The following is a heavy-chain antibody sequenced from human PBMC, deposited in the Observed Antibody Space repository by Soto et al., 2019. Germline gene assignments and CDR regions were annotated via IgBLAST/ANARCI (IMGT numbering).Heavy chain of an antibody. J-gene: IGHJ5*02. CDR2: IFSSGST. D-gene: IGHD2-21*02. CDR3: ARDQGVVVTADNWFDP. V-gene: IGHV4-4*07. CDR1: GGSITDYS. Sequence: SETLSLTCTVSGGSITDYSWVWIRQPAGKGLEWIGRIFSSGSTNYNPSLKGRIAMSLDTSKNQFSLKLNSATATDTAVYFCARDQGVVVTADNWFDPWGQGILVTVSS.